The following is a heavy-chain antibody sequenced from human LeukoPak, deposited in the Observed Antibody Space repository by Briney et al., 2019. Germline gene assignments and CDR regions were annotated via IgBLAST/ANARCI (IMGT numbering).Heavy chain of an antibody. CDR2: IYHSGNT. Sequence: SETLSLTCTVSGYSISSSYYWGWIRQPPGKGLEWIGSIYHSGNTYYNPSLKSRVTISLDTSKNQFSLKLSSVTAADTAMYYCARAGYGDSDFDYWGQGTLVTVSS. CDR1: GYSISSSYY. CDR3: ARAGYGDSDFDY. J-gene: IGHJ4*02. D-gene: IGHD4-17*01. V-gene: IGHV4-38-2*02.